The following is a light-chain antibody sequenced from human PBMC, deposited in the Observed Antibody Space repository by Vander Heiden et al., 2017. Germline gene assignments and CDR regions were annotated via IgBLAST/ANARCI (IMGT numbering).Light chain of an antibody. Sequence: DIVMTQSPISLPVTPGEPVSISCRSSQSLLHSNGYNYLDWYLQKPGQSPQLLIYLGSNRASGVPDRFSGSGSGTDFTLKISRVEAEDVGVYYCMQALKNSPLTFGGGTKVEIK. J-gene: IGKJ4*01. CDR1: QSLLHSNGYNY. CDR2: LGS. V-gene: IGKV2-28*01. CDR3: MQALKNSPLT.